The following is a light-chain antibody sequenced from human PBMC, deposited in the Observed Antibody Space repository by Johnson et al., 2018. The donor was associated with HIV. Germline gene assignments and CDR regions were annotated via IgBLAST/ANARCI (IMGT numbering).Light chain of an antibody. CDR1: SSNIGNNF. CDR3: GTWDNSLSAGV. Sequence: QSVLTQPPSVSAAPGQKVTISCSGSSSNIGNNFVSWYQQVPGTAPKFLIYDTDKRPSGIPDRFSGSKSGTSATLGISGLQTGDEADYYCGTWDNSLSAGVFGSGTKVTVL. CDR2: DTD. J-gene: IGLJ1*01. V-gene: IGLV1-51*01.